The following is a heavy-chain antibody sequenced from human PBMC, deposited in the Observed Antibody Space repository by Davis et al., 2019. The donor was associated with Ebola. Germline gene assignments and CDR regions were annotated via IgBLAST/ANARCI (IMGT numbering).Heavy chain of an antibody. CDR1: GYTFKNYA. Sequence: ASVKVSCKASGYTFKNYAISWVRQAPGQGLEWMGWISPDNGNTNYAQKVQGKVTMTTDTLTGTAYLDLRSLTSDDTAVYFCARTSRVGTTTTASDIWGQGTKVTVSS. V-gene: IGHV1-18*01. CDR3: ARTSRVGTTTTASDI. D-gene: IGHD1-26*01. CDR2: ISPDNGNT. J-gene: IGHJ3*02.